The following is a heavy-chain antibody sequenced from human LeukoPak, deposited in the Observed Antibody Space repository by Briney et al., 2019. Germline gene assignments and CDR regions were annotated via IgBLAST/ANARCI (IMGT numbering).Heavy chain of an antibody. V-gene: IGHV3-33*01. J-gene: IGHJ4*02. CDR3: ARALLVIRGGTVEYYFDY. Sequence: GGSLRLSCAASGFTFSSYGMHWVRQAPGKGLEWVAVIWYDGSNKHYADSVKGRFTISRDNSKNTLYLQMNSLRAEDTAVYYCARALLVIRGGTVEYYFDYWGQGTLVTVSS. D-gene: IGHD2-8*02. CDR2: IWYDGSNK. CDR1: GFTFSSYG.